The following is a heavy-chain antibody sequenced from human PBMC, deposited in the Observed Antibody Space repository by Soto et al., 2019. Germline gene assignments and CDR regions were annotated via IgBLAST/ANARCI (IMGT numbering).Heavy chain of an antibody. Sequence: GGSLRLSCTASGFTFGDYAMSWFRQAPGKGLEWVGFIRSKAYGGTTEYAASVKGRFTISRDDSKSIAYLQMNSLKTEDTAVYFCVRILQYFGAPRAYFDLWGRGTLVTVSS. D-gene: IGHD3-10*01. CDR3: VRILQYFGAPRAYFDL. J-gene: IGHJ2*01. CDR1: GFTFGDYA. CDR2: IRSKAYGGTT. V-gene: IGHV3-49*03.